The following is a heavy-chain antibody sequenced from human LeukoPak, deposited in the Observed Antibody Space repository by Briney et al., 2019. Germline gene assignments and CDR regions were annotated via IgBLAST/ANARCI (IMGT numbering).Heavy chain of an antibody. CDR2: ISDNGGST. CDR1: GLTFNIYT. V-gene: IGHV3-23*01. CDR3: AKSRGIYDNSVWRTFDY. D-gene: IGHD6-19*01. Sequence: GGSLRLSCAASGLTFNIYTMSWVRKAPGKGLKWVSIISDNGGSTYYADSVKGRFTISRDNSKNTLYLQMNSLRAEDTAIYYCAKSRGIYDNSVWRTFDYWGQGTLVTVSS. J-gene: IGHJ4*02.